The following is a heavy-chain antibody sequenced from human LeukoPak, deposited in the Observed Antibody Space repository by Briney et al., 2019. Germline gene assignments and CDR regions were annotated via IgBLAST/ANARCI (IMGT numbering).Heavy chain of an antibody. V-gene: IGHV3-23*01. CDR2: ISGSSDST. D-gene: IGHD3-3*01. CDR3: AKGAYYAD. Sequence: GGSLRLSCAASGFTFSSYAMNWVRQAPGKGLEWVSTISGSSDSTYYADSVKGRFTSSRDNSKNTLYLQMNSLRAEDTAVYYCAKGAYYADWGQGTLVTVSS. CDR1: GFTFSSYA. J-gene: IGHJ4*02.